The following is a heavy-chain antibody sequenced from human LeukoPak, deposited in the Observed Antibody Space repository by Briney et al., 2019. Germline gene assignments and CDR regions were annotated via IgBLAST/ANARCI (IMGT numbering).Heavy chain of an antibody. CDR3: ASPPHITMVRGY. CDR1: GFTFSSYA. J-gene: IGHJ4*02. Sequence: GRSLRLSCAASGFTFSSYAVQWARQSPGKGVECVAVISYDGSNNYYAASVEGRFTTSRDNSKNTLYLQMNSLRAEDTAMYYCASPPHITMVRGYWGQGTMVTVSS. V-gene: IGHV3-30-3*01. D-gene: IGHD3-10*01. CDR2: ISYDGSNN.